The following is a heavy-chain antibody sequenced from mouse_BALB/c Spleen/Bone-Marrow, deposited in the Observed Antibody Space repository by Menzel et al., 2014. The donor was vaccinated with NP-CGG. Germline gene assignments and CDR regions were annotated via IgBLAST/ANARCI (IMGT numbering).Heavy chain of an antibody. J-gene: IGHJ4*01. D-gene: IGHD1-1*01. CDR2: IYPGDGDT. Sequence: ESGAELARPGASEKLSCKASGYTFTSYWMQWVKQRPGQGLEWIGAIYPGDGDTRNTQKFKGKATLTADKSPSTAYMRLSSLASEDSAVYYCARNYYYGSSWSAMDYWGQGTSVTVSS. V-gene: IGHV1-87*01. CDR3: ARNYYYGSSWSAMDY. CDR1: GYTFTSYW.